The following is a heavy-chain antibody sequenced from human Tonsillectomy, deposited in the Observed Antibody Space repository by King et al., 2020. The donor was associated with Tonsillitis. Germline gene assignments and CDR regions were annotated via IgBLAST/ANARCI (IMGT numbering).Heavy chain of an antibody. J-gene: IGHJ6*02. CDR2: INPSGGSA. CDR3: ASVLVSYDSSGHYCDGMDV. V-gene: IGHV1-46*01. CDR1: GYFFTSYY. D-gene: IGHD3-22*01. Sequence: QLVQSGAEVKKPGASVKVSCKASGYFFTSYYMHWVRQAPGEGLEWMGIINPSGGSANYAQKFQGRVTLTRDTATSTVYMELSSLISEDTAVYYCASVLVSYDSSGHYCDGMDVGGQGTPVTVSS.